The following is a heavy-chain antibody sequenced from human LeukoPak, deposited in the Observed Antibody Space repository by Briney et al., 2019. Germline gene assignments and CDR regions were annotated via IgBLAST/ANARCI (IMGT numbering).Heavy chain of an antibody. Sequence: GGSLRLSCAASGFTFSSFWMNWVRQAPGKGLEWVANIKQDGSERNYVDSVKGRSTISRDNAKNSLFLQMNSLRVEDTAVYYCARGGTRGYSPVDYWGQGIQVTVSS. J-gene: IGHJ4*02. V-gene: IGHV3-7*03. CDR2: IKQDGSER. CDR3: ARGGTRGYSPVDY. CDR1: GFTFSSFW. D-gene: IGHD5-18*01.